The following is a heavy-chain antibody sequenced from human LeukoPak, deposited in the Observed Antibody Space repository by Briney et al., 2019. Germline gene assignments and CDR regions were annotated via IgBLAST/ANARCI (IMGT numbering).Heavy chain of an antibody. CDR2: INHSGST. CDR3: ARDSVAGTPFDY. D-gene: IGHD6-19*01. J-gene: IGHJ4*02. Sequence: SETLSLTCAVYGGSFSGYYWSWIRQPPGKGLEWIGEINHSGSTNYNPSLKSRVTISVDTSKNQFSLKLSSVTAADTAVYYCARDSVAGTPFDYWGQGTLVTVSS. V-gene: IGHV4-34*01. CDR1: GGSFSGYY.